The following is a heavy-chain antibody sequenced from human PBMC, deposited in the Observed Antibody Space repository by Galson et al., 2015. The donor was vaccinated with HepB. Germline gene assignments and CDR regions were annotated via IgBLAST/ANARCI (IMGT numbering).Heavy chain of an antibody. CDR1: GYTFTSYG. D-gene: IGHD5-18*01. V-gene: IGHV1-18*04. Sequence: SVKVSCKASGYTFTSYGISWVRQAPGQGLEWMGWTSAYNGNTNYAQKLQGRVTMTTDTSTSTAYMELRSLRSDDTAVYYCARDWVPQLWSPSTDYWGQGTLVTVSS. CDR3: ARDWVPQLWSPSTDY. CDR2: TSAYNGNT. J-gene: IGHJ4*02.